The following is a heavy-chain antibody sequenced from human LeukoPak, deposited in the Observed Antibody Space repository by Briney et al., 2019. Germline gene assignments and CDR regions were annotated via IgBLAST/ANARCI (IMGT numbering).Heavy chain of an antibody. V-gene: IGHV1-2*02. D-gene: IGHD3-22*01. CDR2: INPNSGDT. CDR1: GYTFTDNV. CDR3: ARTLVVINDAFDI. Sequence: GASVKVSCKTSGYTFTDNVISWVRQAPGQGLEWMGWINPNSGDTNYAQKFQGRVSMTGDTSISTAYMELSRLRSDDTAVYYCARTLVVINDAFDIWGQGTMVTVSS. J-gene: IGHJ3*02.